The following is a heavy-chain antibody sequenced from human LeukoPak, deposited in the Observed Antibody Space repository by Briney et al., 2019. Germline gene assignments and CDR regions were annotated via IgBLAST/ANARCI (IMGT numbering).Heavy chain of an antibody. Sequence: GGSLRLSCAASGFTFSSYGMSWVRQAPGKGLEWVSSIGSSGATTYYTDSVRGRFTISRDNSKNTVYLQMNSLRAEDTAVYYCARGGSRFLEWLPAHYMDVWGKGTTVTVSS. V-gene: IGHV3-23*01. CDR1: GFTFSSYG. D-gene: IGHD3-3*01. J-gene: IGHJ6*03. CDR2: IGSSGATT. CDR3: ARGGSRFLEWLPAHYMDV.